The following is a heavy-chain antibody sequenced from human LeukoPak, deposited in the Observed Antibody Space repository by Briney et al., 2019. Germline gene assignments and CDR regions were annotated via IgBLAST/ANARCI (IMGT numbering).Heavy chain of an antibody. Sequence: PGGSLRLSCAASGFTFSDYYMSWIRQAPGKGLEWVSYISSSGSTIYYADPVKGRFTISRDNAKNSLYLQMNSLRAEDTAVYYCARDFNEVDAFDIWGQGTMVTVSS. V-gene: IGHV3-11*01. CDR2: ISSSGSTI. J-gene: IGHJ3*02. CDR1: GFTFSDYY. D-gene: IGHD1-1*01. CDR3: ARDFNEVDAFDI.